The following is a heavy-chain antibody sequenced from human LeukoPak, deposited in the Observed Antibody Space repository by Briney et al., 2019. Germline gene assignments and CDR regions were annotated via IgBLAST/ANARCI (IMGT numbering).Heavy chain of an antibody. J-gene: IGHJ5*02. CDR2: ISGDGGST. Sequence: GGSLRLSCAASGFTFDDYAMHWVRQAPGKGLEWVSLISGDGGSTYYADSVKGRFTISRDNSKNSLYLQMNSLRTEDTALYYCAKDPATRDGHGAWFDPWAREPWSPSPQ. V-gene: IGHV3-43*02. D-gene: IGHD5-24*01. CDR1: GFTFDDYA. CDR3: AKDPATRDGHGAWFDP.